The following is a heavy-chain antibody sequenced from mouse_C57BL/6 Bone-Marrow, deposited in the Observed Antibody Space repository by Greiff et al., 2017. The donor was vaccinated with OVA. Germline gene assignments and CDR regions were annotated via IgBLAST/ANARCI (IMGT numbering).Heavy chain of an antibody. CDR2: IHPSDSDT. D-gene: IGHD1-1*01. V-gene: IGHV1-74*01. CDR1: GYTFTDYN. Sequence: VQLQQSGPELVKPGASVKMSCKASGYTFTDYNMHWVKQRPGQGLEWIGRIHPSDSDTNYNQKFKGKATLTVDKSSSTAYMQLSSLTSEDSAVYYCATPITTVVAIDYWGQGTTLTVSS. J-gene: IGHJ2*01. CDR3: ATPITTVVAIDY.